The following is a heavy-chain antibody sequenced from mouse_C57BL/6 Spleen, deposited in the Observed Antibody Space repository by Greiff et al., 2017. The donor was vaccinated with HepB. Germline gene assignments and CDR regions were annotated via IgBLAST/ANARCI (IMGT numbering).Heavy chain of an antibody. V-gene: IGHV14-2*01. CDR3: ATTVVARAMDY. J-gene: IGHJ4*01. D-gene: IGHD1-1*01. Sequence: EVKLMESGAELVKPGASVKLSCTASGFNIKDYYMHWVKQRTEQGLEWIGRIDPEDGETKYAPKFQGKATITADTSSNTAYLPLISLTSEDTAVYYCATTVVARAMDYWGQGTSVTVSS. CDR2: IDPEDGET. CDR1: GFNIKDYY.